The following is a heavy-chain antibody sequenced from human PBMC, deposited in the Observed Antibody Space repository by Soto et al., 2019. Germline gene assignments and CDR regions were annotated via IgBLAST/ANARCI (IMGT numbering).Heavy chain of an antibody. Sequence: ESVGGLVQPGRSLRLSCVASGFTFDDYAMHWVRQAPGKGLEWVSGISWNSGSIGYADSVKGRFTISRDNAKNSLYLQMNSLRAEDTALYYCAKGSEYSSGPAEISYWGQGTLVTVSS. V-gene: IGHV3-9*01. J-gene: IGHJ4*02. CDR2: ISWNSGSI. CDR3: AKGSEYSSGPAEISY. D-gene: IGHD6-19*01. CDR1: GFTFDDYA.